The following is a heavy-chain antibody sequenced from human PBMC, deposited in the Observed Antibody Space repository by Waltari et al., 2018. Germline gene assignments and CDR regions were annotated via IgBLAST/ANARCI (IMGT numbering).Heavy chain of an antibody. V-gene: IGHV3-23*01. D-gene: IGHD4-17*01. CDR2: ITSGGGST. J-gene: IGHJ6*02. CDR3: ARGGGYGDWKHYYYGMDV. Sequence: VQLLESGGGLVQPGGSLRLSCAASGFTFTNYAMSWVRQAPGKGLEWVSGITSGGGSTYYSDSVKGRFTISRDNSKNTLYLQMNSLRAEDTAVYYCARGGGYGDWKHYYYGMDVWGQGTTVTVSS. CDR1: GFTFTNYA.